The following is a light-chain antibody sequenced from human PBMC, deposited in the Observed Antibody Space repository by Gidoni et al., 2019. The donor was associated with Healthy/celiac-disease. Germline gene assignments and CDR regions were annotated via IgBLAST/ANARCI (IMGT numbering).Light chain of an antibody. J-gene: IGLJ3*02. Sequence: QSVLTPPPSVSGAPGQRVTSPCTGSSSNIGAGYDVHWYQQLPGTAPKLLIYGNSNRPSGVPDRFSGSKSGTSASLAITGLQAEDEADYYCQSYDSSLSGWVFGGGTKLTGL. CDR2: GNS. V-gene: IGLV1-40*01. CDR1: SSNIGAGYD. CDR3: QSYDSSLSGWV.